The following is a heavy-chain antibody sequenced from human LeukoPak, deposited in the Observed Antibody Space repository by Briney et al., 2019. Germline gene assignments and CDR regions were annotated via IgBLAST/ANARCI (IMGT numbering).Heavy chain of an antibody. CDR2: ITGSGGST. D-gene: IGHD3-22*01. J-gene: IGHJ4*02. Sequence: GGSLRLSCAASGFTFSSYGMSWVRQAPGKGLESVSGITGSGGSTYYADSVKGRFTISRDNSKNTVYLQMNSLRAEDTAVYYCAKVPPAPYGGYYYWLFDYWGQGTLVTVSS. V-gene: IGHV3-23*01. CDR3: AKVPPAPYGGYYYWLFDY. CDR1: GFTFSSYG.